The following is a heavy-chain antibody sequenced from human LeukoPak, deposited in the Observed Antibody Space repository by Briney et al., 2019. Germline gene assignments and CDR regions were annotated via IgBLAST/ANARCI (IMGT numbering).Heavy chain of an antibody. D-gene: IGHD4-23*01. CDR3: ARLRWRDY. CDR1: GYSISSGYY. CDR2: INHSGST. Sequence: PSETLSLTCTVSGYSISSGYYWSWIRQPPGKGLEWIGEINHSGSTNYNPSLKSRVTISVDTSKNQFSLKLSSVTAADTAVYYCARLRWRDYWGQGTLVTVSS. J-gene: IGHJ4*02. V-gene: IGHV4-38-2*02.